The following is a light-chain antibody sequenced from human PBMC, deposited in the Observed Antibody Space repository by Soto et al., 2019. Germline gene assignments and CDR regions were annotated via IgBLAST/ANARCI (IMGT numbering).Light chain of an antibody. CDR3: QQSYSTPIT. J-gene: IGKJ5*01. CDR1: QSISNH. CDR2: AAS. V-gene: IGKV1-39*01. Sequence: DIQMTQSPSSLSASVEDRVIITCRASQSISNHLNWYQQKPGKAPKLLIFAASSLQSGVPSRFSGSRSGPDFTLTISSLQPEDFATYYCQQSYSTPITFGQGTRREIK.